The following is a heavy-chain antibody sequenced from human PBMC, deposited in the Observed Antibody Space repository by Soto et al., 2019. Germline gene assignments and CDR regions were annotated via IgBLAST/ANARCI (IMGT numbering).Heavy chain of an antibody. J-gene: IGHJ4*02. CDR2: IYYSGST. V-gene: IGHV4-31*03. D-gene: IGHD3-16*02. CDR1: GGSISRGGYY. Sequence: ASETLSLTGTVSGGSISRGGYYGSGIRQHPGKGREWMGYIYYSGSTYYNPSLKSRVTIPVDTSKNQFSLKLSSVTAADTPVHSCAVSLTQSILYYFDYSGPVTLLSLSS. CDR3: AVSLTQSILYYFDY.